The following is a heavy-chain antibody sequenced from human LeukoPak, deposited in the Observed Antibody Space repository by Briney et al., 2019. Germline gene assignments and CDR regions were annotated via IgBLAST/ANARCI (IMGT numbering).Heavy chain of an antibody. Sequence: GGSLRLSCAASGFTFSSYGMHWVRQAPGKGLEWVAVIWYDGSNKYYADSVKGRFTISRDNSKNTLYLQMNSLRAEDTAVYYCARGRYSSRSGGYYFDFWGQGTLVTVSS. CDR1: GFTFSSYG. D-gene: IGHD6-13*01. V-gene: IGHV3-33*01. J-gene: IGHJ4*02. CDR3: ARGRYSSRSGGYYFDF. CDR2: IWYDGSNK.